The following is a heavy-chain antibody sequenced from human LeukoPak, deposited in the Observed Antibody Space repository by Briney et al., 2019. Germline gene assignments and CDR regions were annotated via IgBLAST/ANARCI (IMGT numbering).Heavy chain of an antibody. V-gene: IGHV3-48*04. CDR2: ISSSSSTI. CDR3: ARSSQIVVVPAAREIWFDP. CDR1: GFTFSSYS. Sequence: GGSLRLSCAASGFTFSSYSMNWVRQAPGKGLEWVSYISSSSSTIYYADSVKGRFTISRDNAKNSLYLQMNSLRAEDTAVYYCARSSQIVVVPAAREIWFDPWGQGTLVTVSS. J-gene: IGHJ5*02. D-gene: IGHD2-2*01.